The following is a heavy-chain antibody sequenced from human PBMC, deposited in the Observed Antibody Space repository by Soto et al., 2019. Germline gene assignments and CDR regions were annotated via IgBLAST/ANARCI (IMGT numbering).Heavy chain of an antibody. Sequence: SETLSLTCTVSGGSISSSSYYWGWIRQPPGKGLEWIGSIYYSGSTYYNPSLKSRVTISVDTSKNQLSLKLSSVTAADTAVYYCARHGKQYQLPPYYYYYGMDVWDQGTTVTVSS. D-gene: IGHD2-2*01. J-gene: IGHJ6*02. CDR3: ARHGKQYQLPPYYYYYGMDV. CDR1: GGSISSSSYY. CDR2: IYYSGST. V-gene: IGHV4-39*01.